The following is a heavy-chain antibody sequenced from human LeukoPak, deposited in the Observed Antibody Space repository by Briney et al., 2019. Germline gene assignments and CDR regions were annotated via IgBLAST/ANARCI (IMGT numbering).Heavy chain of an antibody. CDR3: ASWARSYYDSSGYYYFGYYFDY. CDR2: ISSSGSTI. CDR1: GFTFSSYS. Sequence: PGGSLRLSCAASGFTFSSYSMNWVRQAPGKGLEWVSYISSSGSTIYYADSVKGRFTISRDNAKNSLYLQMNSLRAEDTAVYYCASWARSYYDSSGYYYFGYYFDYWGQGTLVTVSS. D-gene: IGHD3-22*01. V-gene: IGHV3-48*04. J-gene: IGHJ4*02.